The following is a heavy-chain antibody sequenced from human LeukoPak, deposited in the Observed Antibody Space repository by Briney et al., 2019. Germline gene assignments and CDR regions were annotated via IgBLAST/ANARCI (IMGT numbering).Heavy chain of an antibody. CDR2: IRYDGSNK. Sequence: GSLRLSFAASGFSVSNNYMSWVRQAPGKGLEWVAFIRYDGSNKYYADSVKGRFTISRDNSKNTLYLQMNSLRAEDTAVYYCAKDPYSSSIDYYFDYWGQGTLVTVSS. J-gene: IGHJ4*02. CDR1: GFSVSNNY. D-gene: IGHD6-6*01. CDR3: AKDPYSSSIDYYFDY. V-gene: IGHV3-30*02.